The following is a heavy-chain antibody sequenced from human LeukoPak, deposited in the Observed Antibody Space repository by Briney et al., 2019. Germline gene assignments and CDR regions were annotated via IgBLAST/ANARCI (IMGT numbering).Heavy chain of an antibody. CDR3: ARVANYYDSSGPFDY. CDR2: ISPHSGAT. V-gene: IGHV1-2*02. CDR1: GFTFTGYY. J-gene: IGHJ4*02. D-gene: IGHD3-22*01. Sequence: ASVKVSCKASGFTFTGYYIQWVRQAPGQGLEWMGWISPHSGATKYAQRFQGRVTMTRDTSITTAYMDLSSLRSDDAAVYCCARVANYYDSSGPFDYLGQGTLVTVSS.